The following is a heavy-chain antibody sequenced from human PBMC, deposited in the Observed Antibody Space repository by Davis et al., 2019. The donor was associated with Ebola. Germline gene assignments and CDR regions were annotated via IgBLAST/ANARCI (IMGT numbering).Heavy chain of an antibody. J-gene: IGHJ4*02. CDR2: IYWDDDK. D-gene: IGHD3-10*01. CDR3: AHRLGRFGEWNFDY. Sequence: SGPTLVKPTQTLTLTCTFSGFSLSTSAVGVGWIRQAPGKALEWLALIYWDDDKRYRPSLKSRLTITKDTSKNQVVLTMINMDPVDTATYYCAHRLGRFGEWNFDYWGLGTLVTVSS. V-gene: IGHV2-5*02. CDR1: GFSLSTSAVG.